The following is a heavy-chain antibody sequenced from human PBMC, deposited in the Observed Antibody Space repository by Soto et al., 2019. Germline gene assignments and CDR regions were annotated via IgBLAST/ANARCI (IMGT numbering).Heavy chain of an antibody. V-gene: IGHV1-46*01. CDR2: INPSGGST. D-gene: IGHD6-13*01. CDR3: ARVVRDSSSWPNLYYYYYYGMDV. CDR1: GYTFTSYY. Sequence: ASVKVSCKASGYTFTSYYMHWVRQAPGQGLEWMGIINPSGGSTSYAQKFQGRVTMTRDTSTSTVYMELSSLRSEDTAVYYCARVVRDSSSWPNLYYYYYYGMDVWGQGTTVTVS. J-gene: IGHJ6*02.